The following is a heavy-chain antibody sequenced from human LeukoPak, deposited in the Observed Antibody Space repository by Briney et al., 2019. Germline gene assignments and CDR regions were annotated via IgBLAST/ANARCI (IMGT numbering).Heavy chain of an antibody. CDR2: IRAGGDDT. D-gene: IGHD3-16*01. CDR1: GFSFSSYA. Sequence: PGGSLRLSCAASGFSFSSYAMSWVRQAPGKGLEWVSYIRAGGDDTYYADSVRGGLTTSRDNSKNTLYLEMNSLRAEDTAIYYCVLDARLGESLRWGQGTLVTVSS. V-gene: IGHV3-23*01. J-gene: IGHJ4*02. CDR3: VLDARLGESLR.